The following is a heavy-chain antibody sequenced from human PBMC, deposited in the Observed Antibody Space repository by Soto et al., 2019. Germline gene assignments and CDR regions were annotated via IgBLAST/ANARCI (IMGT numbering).Heavy chain of an antibody. D-gene: IGHD1-26*01. Sequence: GGSLRLSCAASGFTFSSYAMSWVRQAPGKGLEWVSAISGSGGSTYYADSVKGRFTISRDNSKNTLYLQMNSLRAEDTAVYYCAKVGRSYYLPLYFDYWGQGTLVTGSS. CDR2: ISGSGGST. V-gene: IGHV3-23*01. J-gene: IGHJ4*02. CDR1: GFTFSSYA. CDR3: AKVGRSYYLPLYFDY.